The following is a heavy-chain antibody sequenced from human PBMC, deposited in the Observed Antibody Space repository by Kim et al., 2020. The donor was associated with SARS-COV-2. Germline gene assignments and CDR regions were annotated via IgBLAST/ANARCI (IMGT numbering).Heavy chain of an antibody. V-gene: IGHV3-15*01. J-gene: IGHJ4*02. Sequence: APVKGRFTISRDDSKNTLYLQMNSLKTEDTAVYYCTTDQINSGDYAAFDYWGQGTLVTVSS. D-gene: IGHD4-17*01. CDR3: TTDQINSGDYAAFDY.